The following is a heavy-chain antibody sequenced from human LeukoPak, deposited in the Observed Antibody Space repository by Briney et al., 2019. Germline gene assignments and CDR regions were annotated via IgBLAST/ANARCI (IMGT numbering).Heavy chain of an antibody. CDR1: GYTFTSYD. Sequence: ASVKVSCKASGYTFTSYDINWVRQATGQGLEWMGWMNPNSGNTGYAQKFQGRVTITRNTSISTAYMELSSLRSEDTAVYYCARDSRYCSGGSCYAGSPGGWDWGQGTLVTVSS. J-gene: IGHJ4*02. D-gene: IGHD2-15*01. CDR2: MNPNSGNT. V-gene: IGHV1-8*01. CDR3: ARDSRYCSGGSCYAGSPGGWD.